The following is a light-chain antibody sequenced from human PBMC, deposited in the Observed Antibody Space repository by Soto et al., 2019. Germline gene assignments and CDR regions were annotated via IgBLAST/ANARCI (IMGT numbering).Light chain of an antibody. J-gene: IGLJ1*01. V-gene: IGLV2-14*01. CDR2: EVS. CDR1: SSDVGGYNY. Sequence: LTQPASVSGSPGQSITISCTGTSSDVGGYNYVSWYQQHPGKAPKLMIYEVSNRPSGVSNRFSGSKSGNTASLTISGLQAEDEADYYCSSYTSSSSGVFGTGTKVTVL. CDR3: SSYTSSSSGV.